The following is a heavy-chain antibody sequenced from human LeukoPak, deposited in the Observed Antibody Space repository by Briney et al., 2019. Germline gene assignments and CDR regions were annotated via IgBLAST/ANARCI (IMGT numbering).Heavy chain of an antibody. CDR2: IYISGST. V-gene: IGHV4-61*02. CDR1: VGSISSGSYD. D-gene: IGHD2-15*01. CDR3: ARGSGRDAFDI. Sequence: PQTLSLTCTVSVGSISSGSYDWSWIRHPAGKGLEWIGRIYISGSTNYNPSLKSRVTISADTSKNQSSLKLSSVTAADTAVYYCARGSGRDAFDIWGQGTMVTVSS. J-gene: IGHJ3*02.